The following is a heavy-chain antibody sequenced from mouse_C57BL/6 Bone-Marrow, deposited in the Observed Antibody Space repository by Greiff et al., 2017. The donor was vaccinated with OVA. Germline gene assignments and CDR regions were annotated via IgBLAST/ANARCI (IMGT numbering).Heavy chain of an antibody. Sequence: QVQLQQSGAELARPGASVKLSCKASGYTFTSYGISWVKQRTGQGLEWIGEIYPRSGNTYYNEKFKGKATLTADKSSSTAYMELRSLTSEDSAVDFCARGTTVAHYFDYWGQGTTLTVSS. J-gene: IGHJ2*01. CDR2: IYPRSGNT. CDR3: ARGTTVAHYFDY. CDR1: GYTFTSYG. D-gene: IGHD1-1*01. V-gene: IGHV1-81*01.